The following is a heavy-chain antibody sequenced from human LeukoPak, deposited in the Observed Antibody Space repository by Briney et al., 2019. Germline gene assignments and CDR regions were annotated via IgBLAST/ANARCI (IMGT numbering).Heavy chain of an antibody. D-gene: IGHD3-22*01. CDR3: ARNPEFDSSGYSCVV. CDR1: GFTFSSYS. J-gene: IGHJ4*02. V-gene: IGHV3-23*01. CDR2: ISGSGYST. Sequence: GGSLRLSCAASGFTFSSYSKNWVRQAPGKGLEWVSAISGSGYSTYYADSVKGRFTISRDNSKNTLYLQMYSLRAEDTAVYYCARNPEFDSSGYSCVVWGQGTLVTVSS.